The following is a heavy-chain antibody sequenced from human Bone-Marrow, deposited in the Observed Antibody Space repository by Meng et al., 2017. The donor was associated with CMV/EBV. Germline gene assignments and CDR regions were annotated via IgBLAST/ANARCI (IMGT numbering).Heavy chain of an antibody. D-gene: IGHD5-18*01. CDR1: GFTFSDYY. CDR2: ISSSGSTI. V-gene: IGHV3-11*01. J-gene: IGHJ4*02. CDR3: ASVTAMVTD. Sequence: GESLKISCAASGFTFSDYYMSWIRQAPGKGLEWVSYISSSGSTIYYADSVKGRFTISRDNAKNSLYLQMNSLRAEDTAVYYCASVTAMVTDWGQGTLVTFSS.